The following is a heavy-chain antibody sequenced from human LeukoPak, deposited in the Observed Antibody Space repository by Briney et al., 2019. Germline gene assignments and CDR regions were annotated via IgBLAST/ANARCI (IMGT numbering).Heavy chain of an antibody. CDR1: GGSISSSSYY. CDR3: ARAAPVTIYSFDY. Sequence: SETLSLTCTVSGGSISSSSYYWGWIRQPPGKGLEWIGSIYYSGSTYYNPSLKSRVTISVDTSKNQFSLKLSSVTAADTAVYYCARAAPVTIYSFDYWGQGTLVTVSS. J-gene: IGHJ4*02. D-gene: IGHD4-17*01. CDR2: IYYSGST. V-gene: IGHV4-39*07.